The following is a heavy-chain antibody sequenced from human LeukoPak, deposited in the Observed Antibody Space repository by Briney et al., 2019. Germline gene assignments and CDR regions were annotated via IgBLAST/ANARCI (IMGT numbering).Heavy chain of an antibody. D-gene: IGHD3-3*01. V-gene: IGHV3-66*01. J-gene: IGHJ4*02. CDR3: ARPGSASGYWVH. CDR2: IHSGGRT. CDR1: GFSVSNNY. Sequence: GGSLRLSCAASGFSVSNNYLSWVRQPPGKGLEWISVIHSGGRTKYADSVRDRFTISRDTAKNTVYLQMNSLRVDDTAAYYCARPGSASGYWVHWGQGTLVTVSS.